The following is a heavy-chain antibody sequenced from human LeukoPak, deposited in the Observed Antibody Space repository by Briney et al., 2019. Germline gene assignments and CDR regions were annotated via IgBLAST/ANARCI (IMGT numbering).Heavy chain of an antibody. Sequence: GGSLRLSCAASGFTFHIYAMNWVRQAPGKGLEWVSAINGGGYGTYYADSVRGRFTIYRDNSKNTLYLQMNSLRAEDTAVYYCAKDLGRYRNNYFDSWGQGTLVTVSS. CDR3: AKDLGRYRNNYFDS. V-gene: IGHV3-23*01. J-gene: IGHJ4*02. CDR2: INGGGYGT. CDR1: GFTFHIYA. D-gene: IGHD1-26*01.